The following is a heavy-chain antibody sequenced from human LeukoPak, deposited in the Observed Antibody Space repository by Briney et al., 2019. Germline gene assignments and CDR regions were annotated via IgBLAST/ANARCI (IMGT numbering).Heavy chain of an antibody. CDR1: GGSISSSSYY. V-gene: IGHV4-39*07. Sequence: PSETLSLTCTVSGGSISSSSYYWGWLRQPPGKGLEWIGSIYYSGSTYYNPSLKSRVTISVDTSKNQFSLKLSSVTAADPAVYYCARYYYGSGSYFHDYWGQGTLVTVSS. J-gene: IGHJ4*02. CDR3: ARYYYGSGSYFHDY. CDR2: IYYSGST. D-gene: IGHD3-10*01.